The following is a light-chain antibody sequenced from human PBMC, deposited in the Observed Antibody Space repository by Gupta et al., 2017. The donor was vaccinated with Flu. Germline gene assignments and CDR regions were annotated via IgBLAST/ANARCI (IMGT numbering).Light chain of an antibody. Sequence: QSALTQPASVSGSPGQSITISCTGTSRDVGGYKYVSWYQHRPGKAPRLMIFEVSNRPPGVSNRFSGSKSGNTASLTISGLQADDEGDYYCSSYTSSSPYVFGSGTKVTVL. J-gene: IGLJ1*01. CDR3: SSYTSSSPYV. V-gene: IGLV2-14*01. CDR2: EVS. CDR1: SRDVGGYKY.